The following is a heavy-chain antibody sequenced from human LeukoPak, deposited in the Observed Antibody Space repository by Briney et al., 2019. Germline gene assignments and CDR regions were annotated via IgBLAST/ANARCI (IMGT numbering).Heavy chain of an antibody. V-gene: IGHV4-38-2*02. D-gene: IGHD3-16*01. Sequence: PSETLSLTCAVSGYSISSGYYWGWIRQPPGKGLEWIGSIYHSGSTYYNPSLKSRVTISVDTSKNQFSLKLSSVTAADTAVYYCAREILRFGSTSGDFDYWGQGTLVTVSS. CDR3: AREILRFGSTSGDFDY. CDR2: IYHSGST. J-gene: IGHJ4*02. CDR1: GYSISSGYY.